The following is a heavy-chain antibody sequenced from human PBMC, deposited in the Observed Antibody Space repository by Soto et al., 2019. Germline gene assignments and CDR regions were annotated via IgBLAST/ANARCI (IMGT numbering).Heavy chain of an antibody. CDR2: IWYDGSNK. Sequence: QVQLVESGGGVVQPGRSLRLSCAASGFTFSSYGMHWVRQAPGKGLEWVAVIWYDGSNKYYADSVKGRFTISRDNSKSTVDLQKNRLRGEGKAGEYWARGPRFGFFGYWGPGTLVTVSS. CDR1: GFTFSSYG. V-gene: IGHV3-33*01. D-gene: IGHD3-16*01. CDR3: ARGPRFGFFGY. J-gene: IGHJ4*01.